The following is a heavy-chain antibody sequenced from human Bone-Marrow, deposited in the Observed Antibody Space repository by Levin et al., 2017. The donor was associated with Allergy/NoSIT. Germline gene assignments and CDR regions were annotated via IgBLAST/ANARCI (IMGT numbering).Heavy chain of an antibody. V-gene: IGHV5-51*01. CDR2: IYPGDSDT. CDR1: GYFFPDYW. D-gene: IGHD5-12*01. CDR3: ASAVTYSGYDYDLGVPGEAPAFDI. J-gene: IGHJ3*02. Sequence: GESLKISCQASGYFFPDYWIGWVRQLPGKGLEWMGIIYPGDSDTRYSPSFQGQVTISAEKSISTAYLQWTSLKASDTAMYYCASAVTYSGYDYDLGVPGEAPAFDIWGQGTMVSVST.